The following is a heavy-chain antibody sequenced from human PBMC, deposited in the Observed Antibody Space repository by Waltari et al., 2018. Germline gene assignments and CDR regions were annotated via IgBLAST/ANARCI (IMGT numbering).Heavy chain of an antibody. CDR1: GFNFSSYW. CDR2: IKQDGSEK. J-gene: IGHJ6*03. D-gene: IGHD3-3*01. V-gene: IGHV3-7*01. CDR3: ARVPNYDFWSGYYYMDV. Sequence: EVQLVESGGGLVQPGGSLRLSCAASGFNFSSYWMSWVRQAPGKGLEWVANIKQDGSEKYYVDSVKGRFTISRDNAKNSLYLQMNSLRAEDTAVYYCARVPNYDFWSGYYYMDVWGKGTTVTVSS.